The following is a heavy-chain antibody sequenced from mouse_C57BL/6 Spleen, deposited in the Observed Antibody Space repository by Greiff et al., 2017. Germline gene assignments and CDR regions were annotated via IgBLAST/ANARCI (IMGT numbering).Heavy chain of an antibody. CDR3: ARENWDY. J-gene: IGHJ2*01. D-gene: IGHD4-1*01. Sequence: QVQLQQPGAELVMPGASVKLFCKASGYTFTSYWMHWVKQRPGQGLEWIGEIDPSDSYTNYNQKFKGKSTLTVDKSSSTAYMQLSSLTSEDSAVYYCARENWDYWGQGTTLTVSS. V-gene: IGHV1-69*01. CDR1: GYTFTSYW. CDR2: IDPSDSYT.